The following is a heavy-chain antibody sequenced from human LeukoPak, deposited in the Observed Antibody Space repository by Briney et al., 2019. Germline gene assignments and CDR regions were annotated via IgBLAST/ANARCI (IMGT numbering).Heavy chain of an antibody. J-gene: IGHJ4*02. CDR3: ARAPTWIFDY. CDR1: GGSVSSGNYY. Sequence: SETLSLTCTVSGGSVSSGNYYWSWIRQPPGKGLEWIGEINHSGSTNYNPSLKSRVTTSVDTSKNQFSLKLSSVTAADTAVYYCARAPTWIFDYWGQGTLVTVSS. D-gene: IGHD5-12*01. CDR2: INHSGST. V-gene: IGHV4-39*07.